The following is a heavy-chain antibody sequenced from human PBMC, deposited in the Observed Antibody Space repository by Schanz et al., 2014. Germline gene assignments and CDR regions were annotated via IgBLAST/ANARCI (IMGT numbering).Heavy chain of an antibody. V-gene: IGHV3-30*19. CDR3: ARPIYDLWSGSFDY. J-gene: IGHJ4*02. CDR1: GLTITSNY. CDR2: ISYDGNNQ. D-gene: IGHD3-3*01. Sequence: VQLVESGGGLVQPGGSLRLSCAGSGLTITSNYMTWVRQAQGKGLEWVAFISYDGNNQYYADSVKGRFTISRDNSKNTLYLQMNSLRAEDTAVYYCARPIYDLWSGSFDYWGQGTLVTVSS.